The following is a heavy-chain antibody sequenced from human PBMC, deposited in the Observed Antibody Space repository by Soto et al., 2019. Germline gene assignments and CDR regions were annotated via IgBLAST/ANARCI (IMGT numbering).Heavy chain of an antibody. CDR3: AREQWLPYGSHFDY. J-gene: IGHJ4*02. Sequence: TGGSLRLSCAAFGFTFSSYSMNWVLQAPGKGLEWVSSISSSSSYIYYADSVEGRFTISRDNAKNSLYLQMNSLRAEDTAVYYCAREQWLPYGSHFDYWGQGTLVTVSS. CDR2: ISSSSSYI. D-gene: IGHD6-19*01. V-gene: IGHV3-21*01. CDR1: GFTFSSYS.